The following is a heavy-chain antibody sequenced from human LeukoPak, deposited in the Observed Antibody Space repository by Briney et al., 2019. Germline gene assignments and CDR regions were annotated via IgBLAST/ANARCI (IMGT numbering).Heavy chain of an antibody. V-gene: IGHV4-39*07. D-gene: IGHD3-9*01. CDR2: INHSGST. Sequence: SETPSLTCIVSGDSIISDTYYWGWIRQPPGKGLEWIGEINHSGSTNYNPSLKSRVTISVDTSKNQFSLKLSSVTAADTAVYYCARAGGYDILTGLGLRGYYMDVWGKGTTVTVSS. J-gene: IGHJ6*03. CDR1: GDSIISDTYY. CDR3: ARAGGYDILTGLGLRGYYMDV.